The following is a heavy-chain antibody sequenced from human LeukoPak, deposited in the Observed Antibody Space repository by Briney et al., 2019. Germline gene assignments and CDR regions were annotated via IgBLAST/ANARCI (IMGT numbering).Heavy chain of an antibody. CDR3: ARDTQYSSSWYGFDY. Sequence: SVKVSCKASGGTFSRYAISWVRQAPGQGLEWMGGIIPIFGTANYAQKFQGRVTITTDESTSTAYMELSSLRSEDTAVYYCARDTQYSSSWYGFDYWGQGTLVTVSS. D-gene: IGHD6-13*01. CDR1: GGTFSRYA. CDR2: IIPIFGTA. J-gene: IGHJ4*02. V-gene: IGHV1-69*05.